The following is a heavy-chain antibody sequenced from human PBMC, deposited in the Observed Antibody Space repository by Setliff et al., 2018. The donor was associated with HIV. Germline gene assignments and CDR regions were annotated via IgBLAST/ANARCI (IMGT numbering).Heavy chain of an antibody. CDR3: AKGEATLNTPLDY. J-gene: IGHJ4*02. Sequence: GASVKVSCQASGYTFTTYAIHWVRQAPGQRLEWMGWINAGNGNTKYSQKFQGRVTINRDTSASTAYMELNSLRSEDTAIYYCAKGEATLNTPLDYWGQGTLVTVSS. CDR2: INAGNGNT. CDR1: GYTFTTYA. V-gene: IGHV1-3*01. D-gene: IGHD1-26*01.